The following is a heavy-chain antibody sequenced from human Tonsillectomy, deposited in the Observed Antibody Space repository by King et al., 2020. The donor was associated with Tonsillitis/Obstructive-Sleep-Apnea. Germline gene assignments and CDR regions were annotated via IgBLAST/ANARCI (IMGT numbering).Heavy chain of an antibody. J-gene: IGHJ5*02. CDR3: AKAQGHDPYSGKFDP. CDR1: GFTFDDYA. D-gene: IGHD1-1*01. Sequence: EVQLVESGGGLVQPGRSLRLSCAASGFTFDDYAMHWVRQAPGKGLEWVSGISWNSGSIAYADSVKGRFTISRDNAKNSLYLQMNSLRAEDTALYYCAKAQGHDPYSGKFDPWGQGTLVTVSS. V-gene: IGHV3-9*01. CDR2: ISWNSGSI.